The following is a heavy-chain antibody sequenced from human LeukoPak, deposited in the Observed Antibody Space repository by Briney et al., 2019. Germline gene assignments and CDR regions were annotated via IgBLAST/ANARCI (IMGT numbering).Heavy chain of an antibody. CDR1: GGSINSNSYY. V-gene: IGHV4-39*01. J-gene: IGHJ6*03. CDR3: ARGRRDGYTLYYMDV. CDR2: IYYSGST. Sequence: SETLSLTCTVSGGSINSNSYYWGWIRQPPGKGLEWIGSIYYSGSTHYTPSLKSRVTISIDTSKNQFSLKLNSVTAADTAVYYCARGRRDGYTLYYMDVWGKGTTVTFSS. D-gene: IGHD5-24*01.